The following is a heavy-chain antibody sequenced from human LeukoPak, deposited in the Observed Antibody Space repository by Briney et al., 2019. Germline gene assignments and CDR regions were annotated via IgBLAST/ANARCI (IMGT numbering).Heavy chain of an antibody. J-gene: IGHJ6*03. CDR1: GYTFTGYY. Sequence: ASVKVSCKASGYTFTGYYMHWVRQAPGQGLEWMGWINPNSGGTNYAQKFQGRVTMTRDTSISTAYMELSSLRSEDTAVYYCARSPVDIYATFYYFYFDVWGQGAAVTVSS. CDR3: ARSPVDIYATFYYFYFDV. D-gene: IGHD2-8*01. CDR2: INPNSGGT. V-gene: IGHV1-2*02.